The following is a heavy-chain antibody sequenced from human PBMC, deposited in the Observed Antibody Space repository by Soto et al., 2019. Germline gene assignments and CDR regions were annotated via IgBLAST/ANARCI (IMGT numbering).Heavy chain of an antibody. CDR3: ARGFFGVVIIYYYGMDV. Sequence: GGSLRLSCAASGFTFSSYGMHWVRQAPGKGLEWVAVISYDGSNKYYADSVKGRFTISRDNSKNTLYLQMNSLRAEDTAVYYCARGFFGVVIIYYYGMDVWGQGTTVTVSS. CDR2: ISYDGSNK. D-gene: IGHD3-3*01. CDR1: GFTFSSYG. V-gene: IGHV3-30*03. J-gene: IGHJ6*02.